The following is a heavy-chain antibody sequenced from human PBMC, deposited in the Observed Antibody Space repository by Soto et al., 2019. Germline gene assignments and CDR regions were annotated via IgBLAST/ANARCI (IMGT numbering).Heavy chain of an antibody. CDR3: ARERGAGTYQGFDY. CDR2: IHHTGSI. V-gene: IGHV4-4*02. D-gene: IGHD1-26*01. CDR1: GGSISTNNW. Sequence: QVQLQESGPGLVKPSGTLSLTCAVSGGSISTNNWWHWIRQPPGKDFEWIGEIHHTGSINYTPSLNGRVTMSIDESKNQFSLRLTSVTAADTAVYYCARERGAGTYQGFDYWGQGTLVTVSS. J-gene: IGHJ4*02.